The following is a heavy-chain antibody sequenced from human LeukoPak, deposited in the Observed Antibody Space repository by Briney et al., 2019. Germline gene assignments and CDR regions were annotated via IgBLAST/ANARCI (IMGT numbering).Heavy chain of an antibody. D-gene: IGHD1-26*01. CDR1: EFTFSNYA. CDR2: ITNTANYL. CDR3: AGRSELWGYFDP. Sequence: SGGSLRLSCVASEFTFSNYAMNWVRQSPGGGLEWVSSITNTANYLDYADSVKGRFTNSRDNSKNTLYLQMNSLRAEDTAIYYCAGRSELWGYFDPWGQGTLVTVSS. J-gene: IGHJ4*02. V-gene: IGHV3-23*01.